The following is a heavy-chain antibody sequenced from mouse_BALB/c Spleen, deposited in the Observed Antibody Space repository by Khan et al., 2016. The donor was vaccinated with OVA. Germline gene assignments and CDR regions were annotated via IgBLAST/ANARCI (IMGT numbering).Heavy chain of an antibody. Sequence: VQLKQSGTVLARPGTSVKMSCKASGYTFTSYWMHWVKQRPGQGLEWIGAIYPGNSDTSYNQKFKGKATLTAVTSTSTAYMELSSLTTEDSAVYDCTRFGYVFAYWGQGTLVTVSA. CDR2: IYPGNSDT. CDR1: GYTFTSYW. D-gene: IGHD2-2*01. CDR3: TRFGYVFAY. V-gene: IGHV1-5*01. J-gene: IGHJ3*01.